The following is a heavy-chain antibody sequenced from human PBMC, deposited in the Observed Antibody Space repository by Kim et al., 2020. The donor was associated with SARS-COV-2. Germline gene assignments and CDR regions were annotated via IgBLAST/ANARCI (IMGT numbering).Heavy chain of an antibody. CDR1: GYSFTSYW. J-gene: IGHJ2*01. CDR3: ARPGWEWFGELTFRKKDSATFFPDWYFDL. Sequence: ESLKISCKGSGYSFTSYWIGWVRQMPGKGLEWMGIIYPGDSDTRYSPSFQGQVTISADKSISTAYLQWSNLKASDTAMYYCARPGWEWFGELTFRKKDSATFFPDWYFDLWGRGTRVTVSS. V-gene: IGHV5-51*01. CDR2: IYPGDSDT. D-gene: IGHD3-10*01.